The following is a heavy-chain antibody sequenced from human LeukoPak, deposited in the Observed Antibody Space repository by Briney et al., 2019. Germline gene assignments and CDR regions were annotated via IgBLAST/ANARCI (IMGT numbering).Heavy chain of an antibody. J-gene: IGHJ4*02. CDR3: ANLGSSELRVPASQGN. D-gene: IGHD2-2*01. Sequence: GGSLRLSCSASGFTFSSYAMSWARQAPGKGLEWVSAVNARGYSTYYADSVKGRFTISRDNSKNTVFLQMSSLRVEDTAVYYCANLGSSELRVPASQGNWGQGTLVTVSS. CDR1: GFTFSSYA. CDR2: VNARGYST. V-gene: IGHV3-23*01.